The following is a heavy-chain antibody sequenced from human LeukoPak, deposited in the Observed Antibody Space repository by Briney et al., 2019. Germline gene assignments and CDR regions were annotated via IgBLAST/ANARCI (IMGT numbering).Heavy chain of an antibody. Sequence: PGGSLRLSCAASGFTFSNAWMSWVRQAPGKGLEWVAVKSYDGSNKYYADSVKGRFTISRDNSKNTLYLQMNSLRAEDTAVYYCARDGGEQLVGPFDYWGQGTLVTVSS. D-gene: IGHD6-6*01. CDR1: GFTFSNAW. CDR3: ARDGGEQLVGPFDY. J-gene: IGHJ4*02. V-gene: IGHV3-30-3*01. CDR2: KSYDGSNK.